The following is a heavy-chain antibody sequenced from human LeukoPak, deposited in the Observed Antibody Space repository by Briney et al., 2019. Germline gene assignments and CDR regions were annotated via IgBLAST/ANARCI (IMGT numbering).Heavy chain of an antibody. J-gene: IGHJ6*02. CDR1: GFTFSNYA. Sequence: PGGSLRLSCAASGFTFSNYAMSWVRQAPGKGPEWFSAICGSGGSTYYADSVKGRFTISRDNSKNTLYLQMNSLRAEDTAVYYCAKGKGGSCYDVMVVWGQGTTVTVSS. CDR2: ICGSGGST. D-gene: IGHD2-15*01. V-gene: IGHV3-23*01. CDR3: AKGKGGSCYDVMVV.